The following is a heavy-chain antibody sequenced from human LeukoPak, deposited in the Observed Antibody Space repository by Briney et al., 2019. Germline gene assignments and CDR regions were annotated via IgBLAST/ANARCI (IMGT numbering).Heavy chain of an antibody. CDR1: GGSISRSGYY. CDR2: IYYTGNT. D-gene: IGHD1-1*01. CDR3: ARDRLQLQS. V-gene: IGHV4-61*08. Sequence: RSSETLSLTCIVSGGSISRSGYYWAWIRQPPGKGLEWIGYIYYTGNTNYNPSLKSRVTISVDTSKNQFSLKLSSVTAADTAVYYCARDRLQLQSWGQGTLVTVSS. J-gene: IGHJ5*02.